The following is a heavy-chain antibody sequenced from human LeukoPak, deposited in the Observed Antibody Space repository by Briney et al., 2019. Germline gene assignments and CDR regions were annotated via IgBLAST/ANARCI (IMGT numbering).Heavy chain of an antibody. Sequence: KPSETLSLTCAVYGGSFTGYYWSWIRQPPGKGLEWIGEINHSGSTNYNPSLNSRVTISVDTSKNQFSLKLSSVTAADTAVYYCARASLWSLYSSGYYNNYFDYWGQGTLVTVSS. J-gene: IGHJ4*02. CDR2: INHSGST. CDR1: GGSFTGYY. D-gene: IGHD3-22*01. CDR3: ARASLWSLYSSGYYNNYFDY. V-gene: IGHV4-34*01.